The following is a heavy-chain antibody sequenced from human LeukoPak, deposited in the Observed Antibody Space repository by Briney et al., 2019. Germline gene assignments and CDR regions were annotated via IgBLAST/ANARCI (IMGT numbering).Heavy chain of an antibody. Sequence: GGSLRLSCAASGFTFSSYAMSWVRQAPGKGLEWVSAISGSGGSTYYADSVKGRSTISRDNSKNTLYLQMNSLRAEDTAVYYCAKGGADFWSGYYYDYWGQGTLVTVSS. CDR2: ISGSGGST. D-gene: IGHD3-3*01. CDR3: AKGGADFWSGYYYDY. CDR1: GFTFSSYA. V-gene: IGHV3-23*01. J-gene: IGHJ4*02.